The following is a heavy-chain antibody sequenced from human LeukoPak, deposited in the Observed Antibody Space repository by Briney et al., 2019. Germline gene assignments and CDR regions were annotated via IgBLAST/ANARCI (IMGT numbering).Heavy chain of an antibody. CDR3: ARRISVFGVVLRDYGMDV. J-gene: IGHJ6*02. CDR1: GGSFNNKDYY. Sequence: PSETLSLTCNDSGGSFNNKDYYWGWIRQPPGKGLEWIGSVSYSGRTYSNPSLQSRLTISVDTSKNRFSLKLSSVTAADTAVYHCARRISVFGVVLRDYGMDVWGQGTTVTVSS. V-gene: IGHV4-39*01. D-gene: IGHD3-3*01. CDR2: VSYSGRT.